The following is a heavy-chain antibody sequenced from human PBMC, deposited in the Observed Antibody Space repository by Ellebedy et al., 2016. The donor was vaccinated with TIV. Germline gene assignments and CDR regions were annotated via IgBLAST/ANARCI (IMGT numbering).Heavy chain of an antibody. J-gene: IGHJ4*02. CDR3: ARVAGPPCFDY. CDR2: ISSSSSTI. CDR1: GFTFSSYS. V-gene: IGHV3-48*04. Sequence: GESLKISXAASGFTFSSYSMNWVRQAPGKGLEWVSYISSSSSTIYYADSVKGRFTISRDNAKNSLYLQMNSLRAEDTAVYYCARVAGPPCFDYWGQGTLVTVSS.